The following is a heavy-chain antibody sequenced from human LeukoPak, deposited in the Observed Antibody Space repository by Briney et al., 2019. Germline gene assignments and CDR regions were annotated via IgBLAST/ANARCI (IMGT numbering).Heavy chain of an antibody. CDR1: GFTFSSYS. V-gene: IGHV3-21*01. J-gene: IGHJ4*02. CDR2: ISSSSSYI. Sequence: GGSLRLSCAASGFTFSSYSMNWVRQAPGKGLEWVSSISSSSSYIYYADSVKGRFTISRDNAKNSLYLQMNSLRAEDTAVYYCTGNYYGSGSYADFDYWGQGTLVTVSS. D-gene: IGHD3-10*01. CDR3: TGNYYGSGSYADFDY.